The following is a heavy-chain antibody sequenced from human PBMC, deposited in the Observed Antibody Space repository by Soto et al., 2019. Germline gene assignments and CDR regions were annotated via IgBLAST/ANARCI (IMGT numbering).Heavy chain of an antibody. J-gene: IGHJ5*02. CDR3: ARVLFGRANWFDP. Sequence: SETLSLTCTVSGGSISSYYWSWIRQPPGKGLEWIGYIYYSGSTNYNPSLKSRVTISVDTSKNQFSLKLSSVTAADTAVYYCARVLFGRANWFDPWGQGTLVTVSS. V-gene: IGHV4-59*01. D-gene: IGHD3-3*01. CDR2: IYYSGST. CDR1: GGSISSYY.